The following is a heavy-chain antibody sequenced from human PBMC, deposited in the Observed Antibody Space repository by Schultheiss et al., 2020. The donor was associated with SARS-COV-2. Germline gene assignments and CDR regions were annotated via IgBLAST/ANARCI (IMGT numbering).Heavy chain of an antibody. V-gene: IGHV4-59*01. CDR2: IYYSGST. D-gene: IGHD6-19*01. CDR3: ARSIAVAGYYYYGMDV. J-gene: IGHJ6*02. CDR1: GGSISSYY. Sequence: SQTLSLTCTVSGGSISSYYWSWIRQPPGKGLEWIGYIYYSGSTNYNPSLKSRVTISADRSKNQFSLKLSSVTAADTAVYYCARSIAVAGYYYYGMDVWGQGTTVTVSS.